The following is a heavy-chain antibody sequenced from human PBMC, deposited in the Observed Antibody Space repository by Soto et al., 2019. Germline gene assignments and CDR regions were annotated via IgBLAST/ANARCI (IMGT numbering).Heavy chain of an antibody. Sequence: GGSLRLSCAASGFTFSSYAMSWVRQAPGKGLEWVSAISGSGGSTYYADSVKGRFTISRDNSKNTLYLQMNSLRAEDTAVYYCAKSYDFWSGYPPYYYYMDVWGKGTTVTVSS. CDR3: AKSYDFWSGYPPYYYYMDV. CDR1: GFTFSSYA. CDR2: ISGSGGST. V-gene: IGHV3-23*01. D-gene: IGHD3-3*01. J-gene: IGHJ6*03.